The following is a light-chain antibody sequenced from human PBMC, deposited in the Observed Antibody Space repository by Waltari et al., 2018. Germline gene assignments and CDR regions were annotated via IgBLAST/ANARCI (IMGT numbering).Light chain of an antibody. CDR3: QQCAMSPLT. CDR1: QTVSKNS. J-gene: IGKJ4*01. V-gene: IGKV3-20*01. Sequence: EIVLTQSPGTLSLSPGERATLSCRASQTVSKNSLAWYQQKPGKAPRLLIDDASDRATGIPDRFSGSGSGTDFTLTISRLDPEDFAVYYCQQCAMSPLTFGGGTKVEI. CDR2: DAS.